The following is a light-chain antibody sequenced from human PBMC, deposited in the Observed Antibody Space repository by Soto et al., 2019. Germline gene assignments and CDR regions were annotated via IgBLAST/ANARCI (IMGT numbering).Light chain of an antibody. V-gene: IGKV3-20*01. Sequence: ILVTQSPGTLSLSPGERATLSCRASQSVSSTYLAWYQQKPGQAPRLLIYGASTRATGIPARFSGSGSGTEFTLTISSLQSEDFALYYCQQYAGSPITFGQGTRLEI. CDR1: QSVSSTY. CDR3: QQYAGSPIT. J-gene: IGKJ5*01. CDR2: GAS.